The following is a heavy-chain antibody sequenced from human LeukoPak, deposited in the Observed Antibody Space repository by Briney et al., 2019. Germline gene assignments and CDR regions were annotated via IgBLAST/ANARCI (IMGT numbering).Heavy chain of an antibody. V-gene: IGHV5-51*01. D-gene: IGHD3-3*01. CDR2: IYPGDSDT. J-gene: IGHJ4*02. CDR1: GYSFTSYW. CDR3: ARLYYDFWSGAGAPYYFDY. Sequence: PGESLKISCKGSGYSFTSYWIGWVRQMPGKGLEWMWIIYPGDSDTRYSPSFQGQVTISADKSISTAYLQWSSLKASDTAMYYCARLYYDFWSGAGAPYYFDYWGQGTLVTVSS.